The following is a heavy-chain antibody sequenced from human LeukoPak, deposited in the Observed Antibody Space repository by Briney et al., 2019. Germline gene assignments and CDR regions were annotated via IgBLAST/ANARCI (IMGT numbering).Heavy chain of an antibody. CDR2: IYTSGNT. CDR3: ARDEGPNYYDSSGYQKAYAFDI. D-gene: IGHD3-22*01. J-gene: IGHJ3*02. Sequence: SSQTLSLTCTVSGGSTTSSNYYWNWIRQPAGKELEWIGRIYTSGNTNYNPSLKSRVTMAVDTSKNQFSLKLSSVTAADTAVYYCARDEGPNYYDSSGYQKAYAFDIWGQGTMVTVSS. V-gene: IGHV4-61*02. CDR1: GGSTTSSNYY.